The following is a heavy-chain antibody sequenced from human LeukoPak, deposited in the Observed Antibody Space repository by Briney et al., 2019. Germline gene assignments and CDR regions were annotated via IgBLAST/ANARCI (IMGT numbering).Heavy chain of an antibody. CDR3: AREGSSSSFNFDY. J-gene: IGHJ4*02. CDR2: IIPIFGTA. Sequence: SVKISCKASGGTFSSYAISWVRQAPGQGLEWMGGIIPIFGTANYAQKFQGRVTSTTDESTSTAYMELSSLRSEDTAVYYCAREGSSSSFNFDYWRQGTLVTVSS. D-gene: IGHD6-6*01. CDR1: GGTFSSYA. V-gene: IGHV1-69*05.